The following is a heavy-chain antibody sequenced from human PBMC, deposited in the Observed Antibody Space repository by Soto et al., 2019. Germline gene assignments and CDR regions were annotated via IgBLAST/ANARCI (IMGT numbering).Heavy chain of an antibody. CDR2: VYSSGGT. D-gene: IGHD3-3*01. CDR3: ERGQRFSDWFDP. V-gene: IGHV4-4*07. CDR1: GGSMTSYY. Sequence: SETLSLTCTVSGGSMTSYYWTWIRQPAGKGLEWIGRVYSSGGTHYNPSLKSRVTISLDTSKNQFSLRLLSVTDADTAVYFCERGQRFSDWFDPWGQGTLVTVSS. J-gene: IGHJ5*02.